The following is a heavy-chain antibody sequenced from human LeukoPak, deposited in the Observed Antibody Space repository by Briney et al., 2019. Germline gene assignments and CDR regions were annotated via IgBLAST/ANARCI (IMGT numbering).Heavy chain of an antibody. J-gene: IGHJ6*03. CDR1: GGSISSYY. CDR2: IYYSGST. D-gene: IGHD4-23*01. Sequence: SETLSLTCTVSGGSISSYYWSWIRQPPGKGLEWIGYIYYSGSTNYNPSLKSRVTISVDTSKNQFSLKLSSVTAADTAVYYCARSHGGNSGRSEYYYYYYYMDVWGKGTTVTVPS. V-gene: IGHV4-59*01. CDR3: ARSHGGNSGRSEYYYYYYYMDV.